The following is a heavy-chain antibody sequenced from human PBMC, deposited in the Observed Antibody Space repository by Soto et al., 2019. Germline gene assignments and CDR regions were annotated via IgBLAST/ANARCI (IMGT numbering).Heavy chain of an antibody. D-gene: IGHD3-3*01. V-gene: IGHV4-30-2*06. CDR2: ISHVETT. Sequence: SDTLSLTCRVSGVTISYGGYSWSWTRQSPGKGLEWLGYISHVETTYYNPSFQSRLSLSIDRTRNQFSLSLSSMTAADKAVYYCARGGGYDSFDFWGQGIQVTVSS. J-gene: IGHJ4*02. CDR1: GVTISYGGYS. CDR3: ARGGGYDSFDF.